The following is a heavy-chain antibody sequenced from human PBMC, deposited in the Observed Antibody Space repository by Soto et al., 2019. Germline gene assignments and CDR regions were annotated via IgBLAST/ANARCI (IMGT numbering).Heavy chain of an antibody. J-gene: IGHJ5*02. CDR2: INHSGST. CDR3: ARGPKNTVTTRGFDP. D-gene: IGHD4-17*01. Sequence: QVQLQQWGAGLLKPSETLSLTCAVYGGSFSGYYWSWIRQPPGKGLEWIGEINHSGSTNYNPSLKSRVTISVDTSKHQFSLKLSSVTAADTAVYYCARGPKNTVTTRGFDPWGQGTLVTVSS. V-gene: IGHV4-34*01. CDR1: GGSFSGYY.